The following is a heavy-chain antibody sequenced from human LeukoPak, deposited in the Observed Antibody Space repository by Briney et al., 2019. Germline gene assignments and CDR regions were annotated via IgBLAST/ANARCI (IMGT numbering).Heavy chain of an antibody. CDR1: GGTFSSYA. CDR2: IIPIFGTA. J-gene: IGHJ4*02. CDR3: ARDRVSWWDTDNSGWTY. Sequence: ASVKVSCKASGGTFSSYAISWVRQAPGQGLEWMGGIIPIFGTANYAQKFQGRVTITADESTSTAYMELSSLRSEDTAVYYCARDRVSWWDTDNSGWTYWGQGTLVTVSS. V-gene: IGHV1-69*13. D-gene: IGHD3-22*01.